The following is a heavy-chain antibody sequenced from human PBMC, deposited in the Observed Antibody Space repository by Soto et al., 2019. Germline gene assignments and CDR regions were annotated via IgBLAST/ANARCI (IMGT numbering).Heavy chain of an antibody. V-gene: IGHV5-51*01. Sequence: PGESLKISCKGSGYSFTTNWIGWVRQMPGKGLEWMGIIYPGDSATRYSPSFQGQVTISADKSITTAYLQWSSLKASDSAMYYCAKRKYCSSPSCNTAAFEYWGQGTQVTVSS. J-gene: IGHJ4*02. CDR3: AKRKYCSSPSCNTAAFEY. CDR1: GYSFTTNW. CDR2: IYPGDSAT. D-gene: IGHD2-2*02.